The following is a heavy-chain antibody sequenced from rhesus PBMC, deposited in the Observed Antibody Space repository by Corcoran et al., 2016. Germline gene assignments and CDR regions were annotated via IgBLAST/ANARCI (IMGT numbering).Heavy chain of an antibody. CDR2: IYWSDSK. V-gene: IGHV2-95*01. Sequence: QATLQESGPALVKPTPTLTLTSPFAGLSINTAGTGVGCIRQPPWKALEWPASIYWSDSKYYNTSLKSRLDISKDTSKTRLVLRMTNMGPVDTAAYYWARELGVGSFDHWGQGVLVTVSS. J-gene: IGHJ4*01. D-gene: IGHD3-16*01. CDR3: ARELGVGSFDH. CDR1: GLSINTAGTG.